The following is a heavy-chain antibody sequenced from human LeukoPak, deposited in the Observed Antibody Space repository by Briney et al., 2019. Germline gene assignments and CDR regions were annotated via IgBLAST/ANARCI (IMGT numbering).Heavy chain of an antibody. D-gene: IGHD4-23*01. Sequence: GGSLRLSCTASGFAFDSYEMNWGLQDPGKGLVWISRISGSGSTMFYADSVKGRFTISRDNSKNTLYLQMNSMRAEDTAVYYCARDDYGGNSRVDYWGQGTLVTVSS. V-gene: IGHV3-48*03. J-gene: IGHJ4*02. CDR1: GFAFDSYE. CDR3: ARDDYGGNSRVDY. CDR2: ISGSGSTM.